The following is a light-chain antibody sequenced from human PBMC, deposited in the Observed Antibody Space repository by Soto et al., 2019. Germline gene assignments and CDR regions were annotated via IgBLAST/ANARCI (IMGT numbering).Light chain of an antibody. CDR1: QGIRND. Sequence: IQMTRSPSSLSASVGDRVTITCRASQGIRNDLGWYQQKTGKAPKRLIYAASSLQSGVPSRFSGSGSGTEITLTSSSRQPEDFASYYWLDPAKLPQTFGQGTKVDIK. J-gene: IGKJ1*01. CDR3: LDPAKLPQT. CDR2: AAS. V-gene: IGKV1-17*01.